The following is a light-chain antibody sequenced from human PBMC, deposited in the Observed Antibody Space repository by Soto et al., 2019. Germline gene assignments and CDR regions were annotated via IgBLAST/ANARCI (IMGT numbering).Light chain of an antibody. J-gene: IGLJ1*01. V-gene: IGLV2-14*01. Sequence: QSVLTQPASVSGSPGQSITISCTGTSSDVGGYDYVSWYQQHPGKAPKLMIYEVSNRPSGVSNRFSGSKSGDTASLTISGLQPEDEADYFCFSFTTTSTHVFGTGTKVTVL. CDR3: FSFTTTSTHV. CDR2: EVS. CDR1: SSDVGGYDY.